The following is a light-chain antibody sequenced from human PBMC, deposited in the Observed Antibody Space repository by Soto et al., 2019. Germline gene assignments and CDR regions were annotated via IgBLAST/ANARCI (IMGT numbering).Light chain of an antibody. CDR1: QSISSW. CDR2: KAS. CDR3: QQYNSYPLT. Sequence: DIQMTQSPSTLSASVGDRVTITCRASQSISSWLAWYQQKPGNAPKLVIYKASSLESGVPSRFSGSGSGTEFTLTISSLQPDDFATYYCQQYNSYPLTFGGGTKVDIK. J-gene: IGKJ4*01. V-gene: IGKV1-5*03.